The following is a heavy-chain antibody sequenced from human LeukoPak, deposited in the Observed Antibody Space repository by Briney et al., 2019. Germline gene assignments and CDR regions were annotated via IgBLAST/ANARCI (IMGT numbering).Heavy chain of an antibody. V-gene: IGHV3-66*03. CDR3: ARDRAANQDWVEFDP. D-gene: IGHD3/OR15-3a*01. CDR2: IRDSGEA. CDR1: GVRVSDYY. Sequence: PGGSLRLSCAVSGVRVSDYYMSWVRQAPGKRLEGVVLIRDSGEAFYADFARGRVAISRDESENTLYLQMNSLRVEDTAVYFCARDRAANQDWVEFDPWGQGTPVIVSS. J-gene: IGHJ5*02.